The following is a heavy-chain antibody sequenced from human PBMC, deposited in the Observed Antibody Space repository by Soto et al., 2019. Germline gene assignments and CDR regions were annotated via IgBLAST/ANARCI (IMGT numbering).Heavy chain of an antibody. Sequence: QVQLVQSGAEVKKPGSSVKVSCKASGGTFSSYTISWVRQAPGQGLEWMGRIIPILGIANYAQKFQGRVTITADKSTSTAYMELSSLRSEDTAVYYCAGGPRITADFDYWGQGTLVTVSS. V-gene: IGHV1-69*02. CDR2: IIPILGIA. J-gene: IGHJ4*02. D-gene: IGHD3-10*01. CDR1: GGTFSSYT. CDR3: AGGPRITADFDY.